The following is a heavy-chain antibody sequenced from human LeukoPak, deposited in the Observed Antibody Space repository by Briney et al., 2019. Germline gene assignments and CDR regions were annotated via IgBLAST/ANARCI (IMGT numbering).Heavy chain of an antibody. V-gene: IGHV3-74*01. J-gene: IGHJ4*02. Sequence: GGSLRLSCAASGFTFSSYWMHWVRQAPGKGLVWVSRINSDGSSTSYADSVKGRFTISRDNAKNSLYLQMNSLRAEDTAVYYCAREVSLGYFDYWGQGTLVTVSS. CDR1: GFTFSSYW. CDR2: INSDGSST. CDR3: AREVSLGYFDY.